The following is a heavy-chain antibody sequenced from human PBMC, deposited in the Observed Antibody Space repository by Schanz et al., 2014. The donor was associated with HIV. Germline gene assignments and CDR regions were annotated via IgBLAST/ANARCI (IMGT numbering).Heavy chain of an antibody. Sequence: VQLVESGGGLVKPGGSLRLSCAASGFTFNDYYMTWIRQAPGKGLEWVSYISDTGTTTYYADSVNGRFTISRDNAKNSMFLQMNSLRAEDTAVYYCAKDLGGFSAYEAYTSGRGYWGQGTLVIVSS. J-gene: IGHJ4*02. CDR1: GFTFNDYY. CDR3: AKDLGGFSAYEAYTSGRGY. D-gene: IGHD5-12*01. V-gene: IGHV3-11*04. CDR2: ISDTGTTT.